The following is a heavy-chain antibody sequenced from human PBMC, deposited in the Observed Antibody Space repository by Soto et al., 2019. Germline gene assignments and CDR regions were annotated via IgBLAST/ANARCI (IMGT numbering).Heavy chain of an antibody. CDR2: VNHSGST. CDR1: GGSFNGYY. J-gene: IGHJ4*02. Sequence: SETLPLTCAVYGGSFNGYYWSWIRQPPGKGLEWIGEVNHSGSTNYNPSLKSRVTISVDTSKNQFSLKLSSVTAADTAVYYCARDLHYYDYWGQGTLVTVSS. CDR3: ARDLHYYDY. V-gene: IGHV4-34*01.